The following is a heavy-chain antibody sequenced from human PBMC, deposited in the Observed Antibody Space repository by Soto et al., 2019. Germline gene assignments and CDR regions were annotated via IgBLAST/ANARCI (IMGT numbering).Heavy chain of an antibody. Sequence: ASVKVSCKASGGTFSSYAISWVRQAPGQGLEWMGGIIPIFGTANYAQKFQGRVTITADESTSTAYMELSSLRSEDTAVYYCARPSYSSGPDYYYYGMDVWGQGTTVTVSS. CDR2: IIPIFGTA. CDR3: ARPSYSSGPDYYYYGMDV. J-gene: IGHJ6*02. CDR1: GGTFSSYA. D-gene: IGHD6-25*01. V-gene: IGHV1-69*13.